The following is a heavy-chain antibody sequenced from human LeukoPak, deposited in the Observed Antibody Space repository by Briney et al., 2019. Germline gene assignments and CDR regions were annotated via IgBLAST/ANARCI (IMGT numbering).Heavy chain of an antibody. J-gene: IGHJ4*02. CDR1: GFTFSSYG. V-gene: IGHV3-30*18. Sequence: GRSLRLSCAASGFTFSSYGMHWVRQAPGKGLEWVAVISYDGSNKYYADSVKGRFTISRDNSKNTLYLQMNSLRAEDTAVYYCAKDCLGYCSSTSCYTLSYWGQGTLVTVSS. CDR2: ISYDGSNK. CDR3: AKDCLGYCSSTSCYTLSY. D-gene: IGHD2-2*02.